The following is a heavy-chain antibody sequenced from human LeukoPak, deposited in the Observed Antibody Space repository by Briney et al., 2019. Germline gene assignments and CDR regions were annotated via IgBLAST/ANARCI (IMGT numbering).Heavy chain of an antibody. V-gene: IGHV5-51*01. D-gene: IGHD1-1*01. CDR1: GYRFTSHW. CDR3: ANPGQTNAFYI. Sequence: GESLKISCKASGYRFTSHWIGWVRQMPGKGLELMGIIYPAHSDTRYSPSYQGQVTISADKSISTAYLQWSSLKASDTAMYYCANPGQTNAFYIWGRGTMVTVSS. J-gene: IGHJ3*02. CDR2: IYPAHSDT.